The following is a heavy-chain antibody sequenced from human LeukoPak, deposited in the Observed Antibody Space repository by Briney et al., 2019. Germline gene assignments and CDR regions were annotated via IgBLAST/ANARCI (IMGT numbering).Heavy chain of an antibody. CDR1: GFTFSSSA. CDR2: ISWNSGSI. D-gene: IGHD3-22*01. J-gene: IGHJ3*02. CDR3: AKAFYYDSSGSQGDAFDI. V-gene: IGHV3-9*01. Sequence: GGSLRLSCAASGFTFSSSAMHWVRQAPGKGLEWVSGISWNSGSIGYADSVKGRFTISRGNAKNSLYLQMNSLRAEDTALYYCAKAFYYDSSGSQGDAFDIWGQGTMVTVSS.